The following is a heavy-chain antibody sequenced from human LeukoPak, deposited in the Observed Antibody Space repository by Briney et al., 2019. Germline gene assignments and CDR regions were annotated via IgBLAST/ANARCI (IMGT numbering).Heavy chain of an antibody. Sequence: GGSLRLSCAASGLTISSYGMHWVRQAPGKGLEWVAVIEYDGSNKYYVDSVKGRFTISGDNPKNTVYLQMNSLRAEDTAVYYCASLLLGDGMDVWGQGTTVTVSS. D-gene: IGHD2-15*01. V-gene: IGHV3-30*03. CDR2: IEYDGSNK. CDR3: ASLLLGDGMDV. CDR1: GLTISSYG. J-gene: IGHJ6*02.